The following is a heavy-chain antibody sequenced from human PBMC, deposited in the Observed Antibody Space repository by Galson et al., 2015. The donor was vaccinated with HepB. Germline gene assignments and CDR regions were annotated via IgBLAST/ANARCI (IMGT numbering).Heavy chain of an antibody. CDR2: ISSSSSSGI. Sequence: SLRLSCAASGFTFSTYSMNWVRQAPGKGLEWLSYISSSSSSGIYYADSVRGRFTISRDNAENSLFLQMNSLRDEDTAVYYCARESRWVPDYWGQGALVTVSS. CDR3: ARESRWVPDY. CDR1: GFTFSTYS. D-gene: IGHD5-24*01. J-gene: IGHJ4*02. V-gene: IGHV3-48*02.